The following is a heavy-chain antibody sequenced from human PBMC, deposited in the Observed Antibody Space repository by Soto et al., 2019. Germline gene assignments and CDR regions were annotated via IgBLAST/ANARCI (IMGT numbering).Heavy chain of an antibody. J-gene: IGHJ4*02. CDR2: INPSGGST. CDR1: GYTFTSYY. Sequence: QVQLVQSGAEVKKPGASVKVSCKASGYTFTSYYMHWVRQATGQGLEWMGIINPSGGSTSYAQKFQGRVTMTRDTSTSTVYMELSSLRSEDTAVYYCARERGYSGSYVGIDYWGQGTLVTVSS. CDR3: ARERGYSGSYVGIDY. D-gene: IGHD1-26*01. V-gene: IGHV1-46*01.